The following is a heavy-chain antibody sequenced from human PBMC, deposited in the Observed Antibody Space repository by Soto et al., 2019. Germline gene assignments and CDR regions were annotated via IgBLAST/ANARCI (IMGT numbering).Heavy chain of an antibody. Sequence: ASVKVSCKAAGYTFTSYGISWVRQAPGQGLEWMGWISAYNGNTNYAQKLQGRVTMTTDTSTSTAYMELRSLRSDDTAVYYCATSSRQTGSNYYYYGMDVWGQGTTVTVSS. CDR3: ATSSRQTGSNYYYYGMDV. J-gene: IGHJ6*02. V-gene: IGHV1-18*01. CDR2: ISAYNGNT. CDR1: GYTFTSYG.